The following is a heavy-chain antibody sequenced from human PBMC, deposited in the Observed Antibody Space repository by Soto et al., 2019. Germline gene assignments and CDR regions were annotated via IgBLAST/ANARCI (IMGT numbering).Heavy chain of an antibody. Sequence: EVQLVESGGGLVKPGESLRLSCAASGFTFSYYNMNWVRQGPGKGLEWVSSITSTGYIYYTDSVKGRFTISRDNAKNSLHLQMTSLRVEDPPSLYCVRLNLRVGYPYGGWGQGTLVTVAS. CDR3: VRLNLRVGYPYGG. V-gene: IGHV3-21*02. D-gene: IGHD1-1*01. J-gene: IGHJ4*02. CDR2: ITSTGYI. CDR1: GFTFSYYN.